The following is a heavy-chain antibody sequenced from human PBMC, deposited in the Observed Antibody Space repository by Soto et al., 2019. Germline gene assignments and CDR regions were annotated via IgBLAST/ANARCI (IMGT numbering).Heavy chain of an antibody. CDR2: VNPIVSMS. CDR1: GDTFNFYS. J-gene: IGHJ4*02. Sequence: QVQLVQSGAEVKRPGSSVKVSCKASGDTFNFYSINWVRQAPGLGLEWMGRVNPIVSMSNYAQKFQGRVKMTAEKSTSTAYMELSSLRSEDPAIYFFASSYGSGYRAFDYWGQGALVTVSS. V-gene: IGHV1-69*02. CDR3: ASSYGSGYRAFDY. D-gene: IGHD3-10*01.